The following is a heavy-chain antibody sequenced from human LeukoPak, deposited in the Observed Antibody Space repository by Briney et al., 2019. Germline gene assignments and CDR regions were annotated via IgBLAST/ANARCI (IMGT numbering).Heavy chain of an antibody. CDR1: GGSISSGGYS. D-gene: IGHD3-16*01. J-gene: IGHJ4*02. V-gene: IGHV4-30-2*01. Sequence: SETLSLTCAVSGGSISSGGYSWSWIRQPPGKGLEWIGYIYHSGSTYYNPSLKSRVTISVDRSKNQFSLKLSSVTAADTAVYYCARAGGDYVSGPLDYWGQGTLVTVSS. CDR2: IYHSGST. CDR3: ARAGGDYVSGPLDY.